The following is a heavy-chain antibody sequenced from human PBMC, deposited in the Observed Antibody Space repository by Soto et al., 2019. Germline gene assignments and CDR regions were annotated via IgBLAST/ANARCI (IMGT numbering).Heavy chain of an antibody. CDR3: ARDRAEPGTIFGAFDI. CDR2: ISSNGGST. Sequence: GGSLRLSCAASGFTLSSYAMHWVRQAPGKGLEYVSAISSNGGSTYYANSVKGRFTISRDNSKNTLYLQMGSLRAGDMAVYYCARDRAEPGTIFGAFDIWGQGTMVTVSS. J-gene: IGHJ3*02. CDR1: GFTLSSYA. V-gene: IGHV3-64*01. D-gene: IGHD1-7*01.